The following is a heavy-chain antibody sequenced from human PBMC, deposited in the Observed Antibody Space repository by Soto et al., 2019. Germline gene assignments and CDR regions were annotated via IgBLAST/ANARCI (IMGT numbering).Heavy chain of an antibody. Sequence: SVTLSFTCIVSGGSISSGGYYWSWIRQHPGKGLEWIGYIYYSGSTYYNPSLKSRVTISVDTSKNQFSLKLSSVTAADTAVYYCARDSYSSSWYCFDPWGQGTRVTVSS. CDR3: ARDSYSSSWYCFDP. CDR1: GGSISSGGYY. D-gene: IGHD6-13*01. J-gene: IGHJ5*02. CDR2: IYYSGST. V-gene: IGHV4-31*02.